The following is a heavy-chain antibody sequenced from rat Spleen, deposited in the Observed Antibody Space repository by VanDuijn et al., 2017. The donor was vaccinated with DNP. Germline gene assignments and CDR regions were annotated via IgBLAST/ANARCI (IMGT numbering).Heavy chain of an antibody. CDR2: IWTGGST. J-gene: IGHJ2*01. CDR3: ARSYYGYKAYFDY. D-gene: IGHD1-9*01. Sequence: QVQLKESGPGLVQPSQTLSLACTVSGFSLTSFHVHWVRQSSGKGLEGMGVIWTGGSTEYNSALKSRLSISRDTSKSQVFLKMNSLQTEDTATYYCARSYYGYKAYFDYWGQGVMVTVSS. V-gene: IGHV2-43*01. CDR1: GFSLTSFH.